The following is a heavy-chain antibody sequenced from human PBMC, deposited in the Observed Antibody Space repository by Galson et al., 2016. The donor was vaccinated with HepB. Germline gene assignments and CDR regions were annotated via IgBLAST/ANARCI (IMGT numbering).Heavy chain of an antibody. D-gene: IGHD3-16*02. CDR3: ARKRRTNSYPLLFDP. CDR2: IYSDGDR. Sequence: PALVKPTQTLTLTCTFSGFSLTTSDVGVGWIRQPPGEALEWLALIYSDGDRRYNPSLQNRLAITEDTPKNQVVLTVTNMDPVDTATYYCARKRRTNSYPLLFDPWGQGIRVTVSS. V-gene: IGHV2-5*02. J-gene: IGHJ5*01. CDR1: GFSLTTSDVG.